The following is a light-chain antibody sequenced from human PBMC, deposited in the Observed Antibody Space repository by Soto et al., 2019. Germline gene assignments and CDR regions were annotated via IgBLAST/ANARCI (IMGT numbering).Light chain of an antibody. CDR2: GAS. V-gene: IGKV3-15*01. Sequence: EIVMTQSPATLSVSPGERATLSCRASQSFSSNLAWFQHKPGQAPRLLIYGASTMATSIPARFSGSGSGTEFTLTISSLQSEDFAVYYCQQYNDWPRTFGQGTKVEI. CDR3: QQYNDWPRT. CDR1: QSFSSN. J-gene: IGKJ1*01.